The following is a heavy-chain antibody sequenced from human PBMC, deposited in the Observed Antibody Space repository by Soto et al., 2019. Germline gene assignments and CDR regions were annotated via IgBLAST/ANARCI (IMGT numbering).Heavy chain of an antibody. J-gene: IGHJ5*02. CDR2: ISGSGGRT. V-gene: IGHV3-23*01. Sequence: PGGSLRLSCAASGFTFSSYAMSWVCQAPGKGLEWVSAISGSGGRTYYADSVTGRFTISRDNSKNTLYLQMNSLRAEDTAVYYCAKDTRFLGWLPKLNWCDPWGRGSLVTVSS. CDR3: AKDTRFLGWLPKLNWCDP. CDR1: GFTFSSYA. D-gene: IGHD3-3*01.